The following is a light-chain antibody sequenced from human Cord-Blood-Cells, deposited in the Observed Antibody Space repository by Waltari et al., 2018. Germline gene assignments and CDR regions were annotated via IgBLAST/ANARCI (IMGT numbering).Light chain of an antibody. V-gene: IGLV2-11*01. Sequence: QSALTQPRSVSGSPGQSVTISCTGTSSDVGGYNYVSWYQQHPGKAPKLMIYDVSKRPSGVPDRLSCSKSGNTASLTISGRQAEDEADYYCCSYAGSYTYWVFGGGTKLTVL. CDR1: SSDVGGYNY. J-gene: IGLJ3*02. CDR2: DVS. CDR3: CSYAGSYTYWV.